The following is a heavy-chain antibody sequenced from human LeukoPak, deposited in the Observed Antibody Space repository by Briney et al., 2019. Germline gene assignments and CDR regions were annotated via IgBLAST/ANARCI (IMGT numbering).Heavy chain of an antibody. D-gene: IGHD1-14*01. J-gene: IGHJ6*02. CDR3: ARDITTSSGTYYYYGLDV. Sequence: SETLSLTCTVSGGSISSYYWSWIRQPPGKGLEWIGYIYYSGSTNYNPSLKSRVTISVDTSKNQFSLKLSSVTAADTAVYYCARDITTSSGTYYYYGLDVWGQGTTVTVSS. CDR1: GGSISSYY. CDR2: IYYSGST. V-gene: IGHV4-59*01.